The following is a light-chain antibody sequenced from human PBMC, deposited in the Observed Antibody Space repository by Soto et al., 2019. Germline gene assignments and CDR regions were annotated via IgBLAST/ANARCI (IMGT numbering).Light chain of an antibody. J-gene: IGLJ2*01. CDR2: EVS. CDR1: SSDVGGYNF. CDR3: SSYAGSNIVV. V-gene: IGLV2-8*01. Sequence: QSALTQPPSASGSPGQSVTISCTGTSSDVGGYNFVSWYQHHPGKAPKLMIYEVSERPSGVPDRFSGSKSGNTASLTVSGLQAEDEADYYCSSYAGSNIVVFGGGTQLTVL.